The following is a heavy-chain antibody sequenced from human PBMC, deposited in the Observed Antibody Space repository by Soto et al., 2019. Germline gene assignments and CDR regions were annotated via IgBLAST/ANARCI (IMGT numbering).Heavy chain of an antibody. V-gene: IGHV1-8*01. CDR1: GYTFTSYD. Sequence: ASVKVSCKASGYTFTSYDINWVRQATGQGLEWMGWMNPNSGNTGYAQKFQGRVTMTRNTSISTAYMELSSLRSEDTAVYYCARGNSYYDYIWGSYRQSYFDDWGQGTLVTVSS. D-gene: IGHD3-16*02. CDR2: MNPNSGNT. CDR3: ARGNSYYDYIWGSYRQSYFDD. J-gene: IGHJ4*02.